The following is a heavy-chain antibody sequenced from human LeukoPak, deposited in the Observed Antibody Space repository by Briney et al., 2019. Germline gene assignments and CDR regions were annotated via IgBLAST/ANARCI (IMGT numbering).Heavy chain of an antibody. J-gene: IGHJ4*02. D-gene: IGHD3-22*01. CDR3: ARIDSSGYYYVFDL. CDR1: GGSISSYF. Sequence: PSETLSLTCTIPGGSISSYFWSWIQQPPGKGLEWIGYIYYTGSIYYNLSLKSRVTISVDTSKNQFSLRLSSVTAADTAMYYRARIDSSGYYYVFDLWGQGTLVTVSS. V-gene: IGHV4-59*01. CDR2: IYYTGSI.